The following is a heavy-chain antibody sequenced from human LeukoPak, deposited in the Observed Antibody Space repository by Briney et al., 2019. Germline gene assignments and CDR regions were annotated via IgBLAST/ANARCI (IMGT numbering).Heavy chain of an antibody. D-gene: IGHD2-2*02. CDR3: ASRYCSSTSCYNSWFDP. J-gene: IGHJ5*02. CDR2: IKQDGSEK. CDR1: GFTFSSDW. V-gene: IGHV3-7*01. Sequence: GGSLRLSCAASGFTFSSDWMSWVRQAPGKGLEWVANIKQDGSEKYYVDSVKGRFTISRDNAKNSLYLQMNSLRAEDTAVYYCASRYCSSTSCYNSWFDPWGQGTLVTVSS.